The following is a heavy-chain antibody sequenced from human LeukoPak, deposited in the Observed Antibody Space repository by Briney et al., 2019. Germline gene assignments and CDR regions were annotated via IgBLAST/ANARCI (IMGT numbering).Heavy chain of an antibody. Sequence: TLSLTCTVSGDSMTSAGYYWSWIRQPPGKALGWLARIDWDDDKYYSTSLKTRLTISKDTSKNQVVLTMTNMDPVDTATYYCARIRGQWLVDDYWGQGTLVTVSS. D-gene: IGHD6-19*01. CDR3: ARIRGQWLVDDY. CDR2: IDWDDDK. J-gene: IGHJ4*02. CDR1: GDSMTSAGYY. V-gene: IGHV2-70*11.